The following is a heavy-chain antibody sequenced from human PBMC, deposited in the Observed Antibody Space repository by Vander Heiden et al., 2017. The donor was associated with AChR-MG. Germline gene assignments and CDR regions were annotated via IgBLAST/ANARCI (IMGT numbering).Heavy chain of an antibody. CDR2: MASSKNT. D-gene: IGHD2-21*02. CDR1: GFTFSSYA. V-gene: IGHV3-23*01. CDR3: AKHGGSDQSSRYSDL. Sequence: EVQLLESGGGLVQPGGSLRLSCAASGFTFSSYAMTWVRQAPGKGLEWVSTMASSKNTYYADSVKGRFTISRDNSKSTLYLLANSLRDEDTAVYYCAKHGGSDQSSRYSDLWGRGTLVTVSS. J-gene: IGHJ2*01.